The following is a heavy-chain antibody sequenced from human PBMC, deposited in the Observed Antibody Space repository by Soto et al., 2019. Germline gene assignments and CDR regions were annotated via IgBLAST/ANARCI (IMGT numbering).Heavy chain of an antibody. D-gene: IGHD3-10*01. CDR1: GGSISSGGYY. V-gene: IGHV4-31*03. CDR2: IYYSGST. CDR3: ARDSGQDYYGSGSYTPLDAFDI. Sequence: PSETLSLTCTVSGGSISSGGYYWSWIRQHPGKGLEWIGYIYYSGSTYYNPSLKSRVTISVDTSKNQFSLNLSSVTAADTAVYYCARDSGQDYYGSGSYTPLDAFDIWGQGTMVTVSS. J-gene: IGHJ3*02.